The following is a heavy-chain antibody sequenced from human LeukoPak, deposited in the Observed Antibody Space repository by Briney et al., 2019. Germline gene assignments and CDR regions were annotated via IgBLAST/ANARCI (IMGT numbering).Heavy chain of an antibody. CDR1: GFTFSRNG. V-gene: IGHV3-33*06. Sequence: PGGSLRLSCAASGFTFSRNGMHWVRQAPGKGLEWVGVIWYDGSNKYYADSVRGRFTISRDNSKSTMFLQMNSLRVEDTAVYYCAKGIAVGAMGYMDVWGKGTMVTVSS. D-gene: IGHD6-19*01. CDR2: IWYDGSNK. J-gene: IGHJ6*03. CDR3: AKGIAVGAMGYMDV.